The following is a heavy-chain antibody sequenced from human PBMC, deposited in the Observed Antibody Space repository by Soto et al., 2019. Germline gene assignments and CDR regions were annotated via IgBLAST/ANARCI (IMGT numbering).Heavy chain of an antibody. V-gene: IGHV4-34*01. Sequence: SETLSLTCAVYGGSFSGYCWTWIRQPPGKGLEWIGEISHNGSTSYNPSLKGRVTMSVDTSKNHFSLKLTSVTAADTAVYYCARGRRGYTNTWYVDWGQGTLVTVSS. CDR2: ISHNGST. D-gene: IGHD6-13*01. J-gene: IGHJ4*02. CDR1: GGSFSGYC. CDR3: ARGRRGYTNTWYVD.